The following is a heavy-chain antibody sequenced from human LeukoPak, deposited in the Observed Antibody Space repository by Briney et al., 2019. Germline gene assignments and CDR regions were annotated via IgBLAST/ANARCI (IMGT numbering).Heavy chain of an antibody. CDR2: INPNSGGT. J-gene: IGHJ4*02. CDR1: GYTFTGYY. V-gene: IGHV1-2*02. Sequence: ASVKVSCKASGYTFTGYYMHWVRQAPGQGLEWMGWINPNSGGTNYAQKFQGRVTMTRDTSISTAYMELSRLRSDDTAVYYCARSLAAAAGTFDYWGQGTLVTVSS. D-gene: IGHD6-13*01. CDR3: ARSLAAAAGTFDY.